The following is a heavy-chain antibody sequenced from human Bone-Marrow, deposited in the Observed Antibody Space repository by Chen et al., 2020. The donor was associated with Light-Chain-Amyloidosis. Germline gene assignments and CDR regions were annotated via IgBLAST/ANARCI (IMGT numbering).Heavy chain of an antibody. V-gene: IGHV5-51*01. CDR1: GYTLPNYW. D-gene: IGHD5-12*01. J-gene: IGHJ4*02. CDR3: ARRRDGYNFDY. Sequence: VQLEKSGPEVKKPGESLKISCKGSGYTLPNYWIGWVRQMPGKGLEWMGVIYPDDSDARYSPSFEGQVTISADKSITTAYLQWRSLKASDTAMYYCARRRDGYNFDYWGQGTLVTVSS. CDR2: IYPDDSDA.